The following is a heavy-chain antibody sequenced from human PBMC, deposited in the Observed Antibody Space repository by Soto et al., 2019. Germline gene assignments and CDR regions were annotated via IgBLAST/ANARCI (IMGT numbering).Heavy chain of an antibody. J-gene: IGHJ6*02. CDR2: ISGSGGST. CDR1: GFTFSSYA. CDR3: AKDLRAAAGFALYYYGMDV. D-gene: IGHD6-13*01. Sequence: PGGSLRLSCAASGFTFSSYAMSWVRQAPGKGLEWVSAISGSGGSTYYADSVKGRFTISRDNSKNTLYLQMNSLRAEDTAVYYCAKDLRAAAGFALYYYGMDVWGQGTTVTVSS. V-gene: IGHV3-23*01.